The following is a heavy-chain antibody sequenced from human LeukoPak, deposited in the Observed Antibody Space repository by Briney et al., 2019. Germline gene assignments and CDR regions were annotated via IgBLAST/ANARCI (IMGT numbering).Heavy chain of an antibody. CDR1: GFTFSDYY. CDR3: AKDQDVGYYDSSGHYDY. V-gene: IGHV3-11*01. J-gene: IGHJ4*02. Sequence: GGSLRLSCAASGFTFSDYYMSWIRQAPGKGLEWVSYISSSGSTIYYADSVKGRFTISRDNAKNSLYLQMNSLRAEDTAVYYCAKDQDVGYYDSSGHYDYWGQGTLVTVSS. D-gene: IGHD3-22*01. CDR2: ISSSGSTI.